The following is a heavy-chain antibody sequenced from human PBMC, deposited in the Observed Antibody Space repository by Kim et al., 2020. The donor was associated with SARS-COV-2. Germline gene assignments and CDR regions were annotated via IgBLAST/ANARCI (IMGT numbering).Heavy chain of an antibody. J-gene: IGHJ4*02. Sequence: QKFQGRVTMTRDTSTSTVYMELSSLRSEDTAVYYCARDQYYGSGSPIGTQWGQGTLVTVSS. V-gene: IGHV1-46*01. D-gene: IGHD3-10*01. CDR3: ARDQYYGSGSPIGTQ.